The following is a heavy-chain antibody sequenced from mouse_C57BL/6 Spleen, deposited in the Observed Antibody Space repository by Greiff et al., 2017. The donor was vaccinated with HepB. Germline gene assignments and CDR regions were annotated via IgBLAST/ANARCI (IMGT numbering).Heavy chain of an antibody. D-gene: IGHD4-1*01. Sequence: EVQLQQSGPELVKPGASVKISCKASGYTFTDYYMNWVKQSHGKSLEWIGDINPNNGGTSYNQKFKGKATLTVDKSSSTAYMELRSLTSEDSAVYYCAMRANWDEGFAYWGQGTLVTVSA. CDR2: INPNNGGT. CDR1: GYTFTDYY. CDR3: AMRANWDEGFAY. J-gene: IGHJ3*01. V-gene: IGHV1-26*01.